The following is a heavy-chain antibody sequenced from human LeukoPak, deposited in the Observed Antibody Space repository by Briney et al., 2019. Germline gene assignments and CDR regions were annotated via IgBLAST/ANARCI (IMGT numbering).Heavy chain of an antibody. CDR2: IKTYNGDT. CDR1: GYTFTTYG. V-gene: IGHV1-18*01. D-gene: IGHD6-19*01. J-gene: IGHJ6*02. Sequence: ASVKVSCRASGYTFTTYGINWVRQAPGQGLEWMGWIKTYNGDTNTARKFQDRIIMTTDKSTGTAYMELRSLRSDDTAVYYCAKDGGQQWLTNHYSYGMDVWGQGTTVIVSS. CDR3: AKDGGQQWLTNHYSYGMDV.